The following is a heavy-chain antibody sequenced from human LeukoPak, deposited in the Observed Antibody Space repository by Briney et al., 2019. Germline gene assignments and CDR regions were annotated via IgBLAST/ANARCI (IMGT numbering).Heavy chain of an antibody. V-gene: IGHV3-49*03. D-gene: IGHD3-10*01. CDR1: GFTFGDYA. J-gene: IGHJ4*02. CDR3: AKRPRGNYLDPFDY. Sequence: PGRSLRLSCTASGFTFGDYAMSWFRQAPGKGLEWVGFIRSKAYGGTTEYAASVKGRFTISRDDSKSIAYLQMNSLKTEDTAVYYCAKRPRGNYLDPFDYWGQGTLVAVSS. CDR2: IRSKAYGGTT.